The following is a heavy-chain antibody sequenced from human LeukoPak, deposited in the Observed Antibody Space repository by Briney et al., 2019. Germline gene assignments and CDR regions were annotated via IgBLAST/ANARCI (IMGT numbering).Heavy chain of an antibody. CDR1: GFTFSSYS. CDR3: ARDSTGY. J-gene: IGHJ4*02. Sequence: PGGSLRLSCAASGFTFSSYSMNWVRQAPGKGLEWVSVIYSGGSTYYADSVKGRFTISRDNSKNTLYLQMNNLRAEDTAVYYCARDSTGYWGQGTLVTVSS. D-gene: IGHD4-17*01. V-gene: IGHV3-66*01. CDR2: IYSGGST.